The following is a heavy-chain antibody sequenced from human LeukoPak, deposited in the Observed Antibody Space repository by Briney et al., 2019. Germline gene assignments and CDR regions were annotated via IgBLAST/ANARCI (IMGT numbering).Heavy chain of an antibody. CDR1: GFPFTRYW. CDR2: LKPDGSEK. V-gene: IGHV3-7*04. D-gene: IGHD6-13*01. J-gene: IGHJ4*02. Sequence: GGSLRLSCAASGFPFTRYWMSWVRQAPGKGLEWVANLKPDGSEKHYVDSVKGRFTISRDNAKNSLYLQMNGLRAEDTAVYYCARLAAGSDYFDSWGQGTLVTVSS. CDR3: ARLAAGSDYFDS.